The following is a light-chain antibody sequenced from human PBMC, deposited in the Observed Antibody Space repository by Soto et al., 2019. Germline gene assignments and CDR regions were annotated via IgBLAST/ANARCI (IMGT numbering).Light chain of an antibody. V-gene: IGLV2-14*01. CDR3: SSYTGAITLV. CDR2: EVS. Sequence: QSALTQPASVSGSPGQSITISCTGTSSDVGGYNYVSWYQQHPGKAPKLMIYEVSNRPSGVSNRFSGSKSGNTASLTISGLQAEDDADYYCSSYTGAITLVFGGGTKLTVL. J-gene: IGLJ2*01. CDR1: SSDVGGYNY.